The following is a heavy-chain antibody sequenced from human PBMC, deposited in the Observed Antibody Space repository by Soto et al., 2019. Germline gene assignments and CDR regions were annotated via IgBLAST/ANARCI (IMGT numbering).Heavy chain of an antibody. J-gene: IGHJ4*02. CDR3: ARQRTPDCRGGSCYTWSLDY. D-gene: IGHD2-15*01. CDR2: ILHAGNT. CDR1: GGSISGNHW. V-gene: IGHV4-4*02. Sequence: PSETLSLTCAVSGGSISGNHWWSWVRQPPGGGLEWIGEILHAGNTHYNPSLEGRVTISVGRSKSQFSLELNSVTAADTAVYYCARQRTPDCRGGSCYTWSLDYWGQGALVTVSS.